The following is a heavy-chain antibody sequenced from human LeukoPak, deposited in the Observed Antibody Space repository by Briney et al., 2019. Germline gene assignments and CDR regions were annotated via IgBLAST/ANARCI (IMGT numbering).Heavy chain of an antibody. CDR1: GYTFTSYY. CDR2: INPSGGST. CDR3: ARGGSRVVTYGNFDY. V-gene: IGHV1-46*01. D-gene: IGHD2-21*02. Sequence: GASVKVSCKASGYTFTSYYMHWVRQAPGLGLEWMGIINPSGGSTNYAQKFQGRITMTIETSTSTAYMELRSLRSDDTAVYYCARGGSRVVTYGNFDYWGQGTLVTVSS. J-gene: IGHJ4*02.